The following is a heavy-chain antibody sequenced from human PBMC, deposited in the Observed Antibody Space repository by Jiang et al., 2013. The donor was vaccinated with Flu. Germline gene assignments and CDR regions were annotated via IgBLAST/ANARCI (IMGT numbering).Heavy chain of an antibody. D-gene: IGHD1-14*01. V-gene: IGHV4-30-2*01. CDR2: IFNGGLS. J-gene: IGHJ5*02. Sequence: GLVKPSETLSLTCTVSGGSISSGGFSWSWIRQPPGKNLEWIGYIFNGGLSYYNPSLQSRVTMSLDRSKNQLSLNLTSVTAADTAVYYCARNPVFLLFNPVGQGPWSPSPQ. CDR3: ARNPVFLLFNP. CDR1: GGSISSGGFS.